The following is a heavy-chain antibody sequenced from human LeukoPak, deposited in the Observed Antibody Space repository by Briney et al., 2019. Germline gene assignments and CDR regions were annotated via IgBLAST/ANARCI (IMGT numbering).Heavy chain of an antibody. CDR2: IYTTGTT. CDR3: GRQGYTASYYFVDY. J-gene: IGHJ4*02. D-gene: IGHD1-26*01. V-gene: IGHV4-4*07. CDR1: AGSIHSYY. Sequence: SETLSLTCSVSAGSIHSYYWGWVRQPAGKGLEGSGRIYTTGTTNYSTSLKSRLTMSLDTSKNQFSLKLGCVTAADTAVYYCGRQGYTASYYFVDYWRQGALVTVSS.